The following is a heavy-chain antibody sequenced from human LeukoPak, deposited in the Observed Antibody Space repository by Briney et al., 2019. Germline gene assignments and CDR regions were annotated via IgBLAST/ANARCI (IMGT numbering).Heavy chain of an antibody. V-gene: IGHV1-24*01. CDR2: FDPEDGET. Sequence: GASVKVSCKVSGYTLTELSVHWVRQAPGKGLEWMGGFDPEDGETIYAQKFQGRVTMTEDTSTDTAYMELSSLRSEDTAVYYCATAQRVRGVISYFDYWGQGTLVTVSS. CDR1: GYTLTELS. J-gene: IGHJ4*02. D-gene: IGHD3-10*01. CDR3: ATAQRVRGVISYFDY.